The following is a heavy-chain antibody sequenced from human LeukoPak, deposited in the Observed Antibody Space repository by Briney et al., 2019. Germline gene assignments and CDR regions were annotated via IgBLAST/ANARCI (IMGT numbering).Heavy chain of an antibody. CDR1: GFTFSSYG. Sequence: GGSLRLSCAASGFTFSSYGMSWVRQAPGKGLEWVANIKQDGSEKYYVDSVKGRFTISRDNAKNSLYLQRNSLRPEDMALYYCAKGPTYSSSSLFDYWGQGILVAVSP. J-gene: IGHJ4*02. V-gene: IGHV3-7*03. CDR3: AKGPTYSSSSLFDY. CDR2: IKQDGSEK. D-gene: IGHD6-6*01.